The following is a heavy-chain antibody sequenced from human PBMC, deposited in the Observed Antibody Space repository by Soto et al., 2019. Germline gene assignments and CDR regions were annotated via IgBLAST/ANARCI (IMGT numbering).Heavy chain of an antibody. J-gene: IGHJ4*02. D-gene: IGHD6-19*01. CDR1: GYTFTSYA. CDR3: ARVPVVSGWSFDY. V-gene: IGHV1-3*01. CDR2: INAGNGNT. Sequence: ASVKVSCKASGYTFTSYAMHWVRQAPGQRLEWMGWINAGNGNTKYSQKFQGRVTITRDTSASTAYMELSSLRSEDTAVYYCARVPVVSGWSFDYWGQGTLVTVSS.